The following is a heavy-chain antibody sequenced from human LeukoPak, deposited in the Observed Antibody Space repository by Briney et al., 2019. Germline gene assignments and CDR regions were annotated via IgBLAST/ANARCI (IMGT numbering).Heavy chain of an antibody. J-gene: IGHJ4*02. CDR1: GFTFSSYG. CDR3: AKIARQLIYYFDY. Sequence: GGSLRLSCAASGFTFSSYGMHWVRQAPGKGLEWVAFIRYDGSNKYYADSVKGRFTISRDNSKNTLYLQMNSLRAEDTAVYYCAKIARQLIYYFDYWGQGTLATVSS. CDR2: IRYDGSNK. D-gene: IGHD2-21*01. V-gene: IGHV3-30*02.